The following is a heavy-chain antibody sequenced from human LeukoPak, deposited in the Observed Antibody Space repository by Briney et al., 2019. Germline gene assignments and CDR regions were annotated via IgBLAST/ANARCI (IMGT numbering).Heavy chain of an antibody. CDR2: ISSSSSYI. CDR1: GFTFSSYS. V-gene: IGHV3-21*01. Sequence: GGSLRLSCAASGFTFSSYSMTWVRQAPGKGLEWVSSISSSSSYIYYADSVKGRFTISRDNAKNSLYLQMNSLRAEDTAVYYCARLASSAFDIWGQGTMVTVSS. CDR3: ARLASSAFDI. J-gene: IGHJ3*02.